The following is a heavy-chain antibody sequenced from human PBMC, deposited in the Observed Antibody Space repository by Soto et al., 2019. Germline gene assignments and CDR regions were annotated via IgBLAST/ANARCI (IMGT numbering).Heavy chain of an antibody. J-gene: IGHJ4*02. CDR2: IIPIFGTA. CDR1: GGTFSSYA. D-gene: IGHD2-15*01. CDR3: ARGPCSGGSCYLRGFDY. Sequence: QVQLVQSGAEVKKPGSSVKVSCTASGGTFSSYAISWVRQAPGQGLEWMGGIIPIFGTANYAQKFQGRVTITADESTRTAYMELSSLRSEDTAVYYCARGPCSGGSCYLRGFDYWGQGTLVTVSS. V-gene: IGHV1-69*01.